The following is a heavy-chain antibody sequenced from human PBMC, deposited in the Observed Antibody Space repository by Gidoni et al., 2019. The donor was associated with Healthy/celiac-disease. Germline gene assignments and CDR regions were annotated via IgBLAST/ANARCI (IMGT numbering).Heavy chain of an antibody. CDR1: GFTFHSYS. CDR2: ISSSSSTI. J-gene: IGHJ6*02. D-gene: IGHD3-3*01. CDR3: ARDPIRITIFGVVPYYGMDV. Sequence: EVQLVESGGGLVQPGGSLRLSCEASGFTFHSYSMNWVRQAPGKGLEWVSYISSSSSTIYYADSVKCRFTISRDNAKNSLYLQMNSLRDEDTAVYYCARDPIRITIFGVVPYYGMDVWGQGTTVTVSS. V-gene: IGHV3-48*02.